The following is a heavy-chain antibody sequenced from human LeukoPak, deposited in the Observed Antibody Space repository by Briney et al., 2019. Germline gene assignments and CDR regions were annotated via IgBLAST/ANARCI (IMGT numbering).Heavy chain of an antibody. CDR3: ARLAYYDNSGSSRPFDI. D-gene: IGHD3-22*01. V-gene: IGHV2-5*02. J-gene: IGHJ3*02. CDR1: GFSLPTRGVG. CDR2: IYWDDDK. Sequence: SGPTLLHPTPTLTLTCAFSGFSLPTRGVGVGWIRQPPGKALEWLSLIYWDDDKRYSPSLKSRLTITKDTSKKQVVLTVTNLDPVDTATYYCARLAYYDNSGSSRPFDIWGQGTRVTVSS.